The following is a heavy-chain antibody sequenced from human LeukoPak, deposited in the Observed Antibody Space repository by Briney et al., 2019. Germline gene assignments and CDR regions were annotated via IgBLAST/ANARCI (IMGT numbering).Heavy chain of an antibody. CDR3: AKDRDEWLTSWGMDV. D-gene: IGHD3-3*01. CDR2: ISYDGSNK. Sequence: PGRSLRLSCAASGFTFSSYGMHWVRQAPGKGLEWVAVISYDGSNKYYADSVKGRFTISRDNSKSTLYLQMNSLRAEDTAVYYCAKDRDEWLTSWGMDVWGQGTTVTVSS. J-gene: IGHJ6*02. CDR1: GFTFSSYG. V-gene: IGHV3-30*18.